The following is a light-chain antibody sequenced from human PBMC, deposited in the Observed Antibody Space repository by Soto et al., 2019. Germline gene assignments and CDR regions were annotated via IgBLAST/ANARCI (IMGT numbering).Light chain of an antibody. CDR1: SSDVGGYDF. J-gene: IGLJ2*01. CDR2: EVT. Sequence: QSVLTQPPSASGSPGQSVTISCTGTSSDVGGYDFVSWYQQHPGKAPKLVIYEVTRRSSGVPDRFSGSKSGNTASLTVSGLQAEDEAVYYCSSYAGSTIFGGGTKLTVL. V-gene: IGLV2-8*01. CDR3: SSYAGSTI.